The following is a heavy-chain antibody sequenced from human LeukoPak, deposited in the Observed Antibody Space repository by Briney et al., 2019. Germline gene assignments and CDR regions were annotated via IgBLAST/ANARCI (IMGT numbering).Heavy chain of an antibody. Sequence: GGSLRLSCAASGFTFNSYNMNWVRQAPGKGLEWVSYISSSSSTIYYADSVKGRFTISRDSAKTSLFLQMNSLRDEGTAVYYCARAYSSSSGRDAFDSWGLGTLVTVSS. CDR2: ISSSSSTI. CDR3: ARAYSSSSGRDAFDS. D-gene: IGHD6-6*01. J-gene: IGHJ3*02. CDR1: GFTFNSYN. V-gene: IGHV3-48*02.